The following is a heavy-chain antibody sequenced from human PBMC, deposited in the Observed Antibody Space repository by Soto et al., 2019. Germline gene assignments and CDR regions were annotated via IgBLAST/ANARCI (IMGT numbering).Heavy chain of an antibody. V-gene: IGHV3-74*01. CDR2: IIADGSST. D-gene: IGHD3-10*01. J-gene: IGHJ6*03. CDR1: GFSFSSYW. CDR3: ATGLSTRGYCMDA. Sequence: EVQLVESGGGLVQPGGSLILSCAASGFSFSSYWMHWVRQAPGKGLVWVTRIIADGSSTSYADSVKGRFTISRDNTKNTLYQQKNSLRAEDTAVYYCATGLSTRGYCMDAWGKRTTVTVSS.